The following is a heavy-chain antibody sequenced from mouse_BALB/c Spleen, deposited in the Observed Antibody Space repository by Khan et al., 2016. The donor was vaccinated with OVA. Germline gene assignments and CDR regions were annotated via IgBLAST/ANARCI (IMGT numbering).Heavy chain of an antibody. J-gene: IGHJ4*01. CDR1: GYSITSDYA. Sequence: EVQLQESGPGLVKPSQSLSLTCTVTGYSITSDYAWNWIRQFPGNKLEWMGYISYSGSTSYNPSLKSRISITRDTSKNQFFLQLNSVTTEDTATYFCARDGSRYNHSIDYLGQGTPGTGSS. V-gene: IGHV3-2*02. D-gene: IGHD2-3*01. CDR2: ISYSGST. CDR3: ARDGSRYNHSIDY.